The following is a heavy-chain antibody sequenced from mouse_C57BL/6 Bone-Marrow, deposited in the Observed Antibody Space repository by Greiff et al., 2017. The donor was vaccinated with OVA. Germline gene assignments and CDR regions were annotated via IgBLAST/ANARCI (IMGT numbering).Heavy chain of an antibody. J-gene: IGHJ4*01. CDR3: ASLYYYGSSYAMDY. CDR2: IRNKANGYTT. CDR1: GFTFTDYY. D-gene: IGHD1-1*01. V-gene: IGHV7-3*01. Sequence: EVKLVESGGGLVQPGGSLSLSCAASGFTFTDYYMSWVRQPPGKALEWLGFIRNKANGYTTEYSASVKGRFTISRDNSQSILYLQMNALRAEDSATYYCASLYYYGSSYAMDYWGQGTSVTVSS.